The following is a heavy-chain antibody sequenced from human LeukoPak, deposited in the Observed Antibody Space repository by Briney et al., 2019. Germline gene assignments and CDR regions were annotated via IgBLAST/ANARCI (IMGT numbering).Heavy chain of an antibody. Sequence: SETLSLTCTVSGGSISSSSYYWGWIRQPPGKGLEWIGRIYTSGSTNYNPSLKSRVTISVDTSKNQFSLKLSSVTAADTAVYYCARDYPGGNVDYWGQGTLVTVSS. D-gene: IGHD4-23*01. CDR2: IYTSGST. J-gene: IGHJ4*02. V-gene: IGHV4-39*07. CDR3: ARDYPGGNVDY. CDR1: GGSISSSSYY.